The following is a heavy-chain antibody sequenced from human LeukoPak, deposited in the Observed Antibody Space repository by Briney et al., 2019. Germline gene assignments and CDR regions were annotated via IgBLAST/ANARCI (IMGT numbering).Heavy chain of an antibody. CDR1: GYIFTGYY. CDR3: ATEGITMVRAFDY. Sequence: GASVRVSCKASGYIFTGYYIHWVRQAPGQGLEWMGWTNPNSGGTNYAQKFQGRVTMTRDTSISTAYMELSRLRSDDTAVYYCATEGITMVRAFDYWGQGTLVTVSS. J-gene: IGHJ4*02. V-gene: IGHV1-2*02. CDR2: TNPNSGGT. D-gene: IGHD3-10*01.